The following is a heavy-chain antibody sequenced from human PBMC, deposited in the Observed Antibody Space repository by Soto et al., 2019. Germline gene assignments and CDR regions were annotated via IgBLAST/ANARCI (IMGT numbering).Heavy chain of an antibody. Sequence: ASVKVSCKASGYTFTAYYLHWMRQAPGQGLEWMGWINPDTGGTDLTQKFQGWVTMTRDTSTSTAYMELSNVKLDDTAVYYCARLRPTHYYDSSDSPGGAFDIWGQGTMVTVSS. CDR3: ARLRPTHYYDSSDSPGGAFDI. CDR2: INPDTGGT. CDR1: GYTFTAYY. J-gene: IGHJ3*02. D-gene: IGHD3-22*01. V-gene: IGHV1-2*04.